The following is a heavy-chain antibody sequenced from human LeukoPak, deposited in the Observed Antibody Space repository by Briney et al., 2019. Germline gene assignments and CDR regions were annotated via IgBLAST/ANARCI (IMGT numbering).Heavy chain of an antibody. CDR2: IYYSGST. V-gene: IGHV4-59*11. D-gene: IGHD5-18*01. J-gene: IGHJ4*02. CDR1: GGSISSHY. CDR3: ARENVDTTTFDY. Sequence: PSETLSLTCTVSGGSISSHYWSWIRQPPGKGLEWIGYIYYSGSTNYNPSLKSRVTISVDTTKNQFSLKLSSVTAADTAVYYCARENVDTTTFDYWGQGTLVTVSS.